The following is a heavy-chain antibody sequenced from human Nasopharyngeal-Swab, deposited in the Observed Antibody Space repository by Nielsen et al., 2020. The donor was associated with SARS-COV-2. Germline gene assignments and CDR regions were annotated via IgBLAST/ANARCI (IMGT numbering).Heavy chain of an antibody. J-gene: IGHJ4*02. D-gene: IGHD5-24*01. Sequence: GESLKISCKGSGYSFTSYWIGWVRQIHGKGLEWMGIIYPGDSDTRYSPSFQGQVTISADKSISTAYLQVSSPKASDTAMDYCARQEEIAKIGDDWGQGTLVTVSS. CDR2: IYPGDSDT. CDR3: ARQEEIAKIGDD. CDR1: GYSFTSYW. V-gene: IGHV5-51*01.